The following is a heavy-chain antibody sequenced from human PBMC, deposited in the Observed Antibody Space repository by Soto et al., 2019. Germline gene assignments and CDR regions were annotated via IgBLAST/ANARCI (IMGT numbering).Heavy chain of an antibody. CDR3: ARDSPIGSTFSGYDAIDS. CDR1: GGTFSTST. V-gene: IGHV1-69*08. CDR2: TIPLLNVA. J-gene: IGHJ4*02. Sequence: QVQLVQSGAEVKKPGSSVKVSCKASGGTFSTSTFTWVRQAPGQGLEWMGRTIPLLNVADYAQDFQGRLTINAXRXTXKXXMELTSLTSKDTAVYYCARDSPIGSTFSGYDAIDSWGQGTLVTVSS. D-gene: IGHD5-12*01.